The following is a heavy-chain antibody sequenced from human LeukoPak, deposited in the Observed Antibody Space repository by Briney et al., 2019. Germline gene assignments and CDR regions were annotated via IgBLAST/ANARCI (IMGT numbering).Heavy chain of an antibody. V-gene: IGHV6-1*01. J-gene: IGHJ5*02. CDR2: TYYRSKWYN. Sequence: SQTLSLTCAISGDSVSSNSAAWDWIRQSPSRGLEWLGRTYYRSKWYNDYAVSVKSRITINPDTSKNQFSLQLNSVTPEDTAVYYCARGVWSQLVPTNWFDPWGQGTLVTVSS. CDR1: GDSVSSNSAA. CDR3: ARGVWSQLVPTNWFDP. D-gene: IGHD6-13*01.